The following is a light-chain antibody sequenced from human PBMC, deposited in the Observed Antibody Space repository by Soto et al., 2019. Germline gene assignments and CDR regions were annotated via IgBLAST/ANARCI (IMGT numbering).Light chain of an antibody. CDR3: SSYTSSSTLVV. CDR1: SSDVGGYNY. Sequence: QSALTQPASVSGSPGQSITISCTGTSSDVGGYNYVSWYQQHPGKAHKLMIYDVSNRPSGVSNRFSGSKSGNTASLTISGLQAEDEADYYGSSYTSSSTLVVFGTGTKLTVL. V-gene: IGLV2-14*01. J-gene: IGLJ1*01. CDR2: DVS.